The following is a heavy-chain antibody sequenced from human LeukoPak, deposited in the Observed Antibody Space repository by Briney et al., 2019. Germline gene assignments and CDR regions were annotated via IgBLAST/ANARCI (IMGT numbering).Heavy chain of an antibody. J-gene: IGHJ4*02. D-gene: IGHD6-19*01. CDR1: GDSIRSSY. CDR2: IHTSGST. Sequence: SETLSLTCTVSGDSIRSSYWGWIRHPAGKGLEWIGRIHTSGSTYYSPSLKSRVTMSVDTSTNQFSLKLSSVTAADTAMYYCARVRLGRGLDYWGQGTLVTVSS. V-gene: IGHV4-4*07. CDR3: ARVRLGRGLDY.